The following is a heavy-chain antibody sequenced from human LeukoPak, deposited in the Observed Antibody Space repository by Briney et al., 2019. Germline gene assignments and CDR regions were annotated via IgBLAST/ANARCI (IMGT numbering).Heavy chain of an antibody. J-gene: IGHJ4*02. CDR2: IYHSGST. CDR3: ARESAPDGWYSSTWYSLDY. CDR1: DGSISSGYY. V-gene: IGHV4-38-2*02. D-gene: IGHD6-13*01. Sequence: SETLSLTCTVSDGSISSGYYWGWIRQPPGKGLEWIGSIYHSGSTYYNPSLKSRVTISRDMSKNQFSLKLNSVTAADTAVYYCARESAPDGWYSSTWYSLDYWGQGTLVTVSS.